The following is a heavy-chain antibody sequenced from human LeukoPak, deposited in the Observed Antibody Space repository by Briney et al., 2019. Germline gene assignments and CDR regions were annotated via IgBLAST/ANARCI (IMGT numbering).Heavy chain of an antibody. CDR1: GFPFSSSA. CDR3: ARDQGQGAFDI. CDR2: IGTAGDT. J-gene: IGHJ3*02. Sequence: GGPLRLSFPASGFPFSSSAMHWVRQATGKVLEWVSAIGTAGDTYYPGSVKGRFTISRENAKNSLYLQMNSLRAGDTAVYYCARDQGQGAFDIWGQGTMVTVSS. V-gene: IGHV3-13*01.